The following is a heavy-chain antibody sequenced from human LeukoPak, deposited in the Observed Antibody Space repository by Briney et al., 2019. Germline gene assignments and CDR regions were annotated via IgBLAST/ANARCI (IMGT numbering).Heavy chain of an antibody. Sequence: SETLSLTCTVSGGSIRSYYWSWIRQPPGKGLEWIGYIYYSGSTNYNPSLKSRVTISVDTSKNQFSLKLSSVTAADTAVYYCARHQNDAFDIWGQGTMVTVSS. J-gene: IGHJ3*02. CDR1: GGSIRSYY. V-gene: IGHV4-59*08. CDR2: IYYSGST. CDR3: ARHQNDAFDI.